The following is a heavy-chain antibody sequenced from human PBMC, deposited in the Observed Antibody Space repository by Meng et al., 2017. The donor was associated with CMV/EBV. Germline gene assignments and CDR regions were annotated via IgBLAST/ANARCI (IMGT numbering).Heavy chain of an antibody. Sequence: GESLKISCAASGFTFSNYAMNWVRQAPGKGLEWVSVISGSGGSTYYADSVKGRFTISRDNSKNTLYLQMNSLRAEDTAVYYCARDRYWGQGTLVTVSS. V-gene: IGHV3-23*01. J-gene: IGHJ4*02. CDR1: GFTFSNYA. CDR2: ISGSGGST. CDR3: ARDRY.